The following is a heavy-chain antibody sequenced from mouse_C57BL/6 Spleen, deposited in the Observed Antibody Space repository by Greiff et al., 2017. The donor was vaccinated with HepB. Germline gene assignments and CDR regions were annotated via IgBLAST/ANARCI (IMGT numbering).Heavy chain of an antibody. CDR2: IDPSDSYT. CDR1: GYTFTSYW. Sequence: QVQLQQSGAELVRPGTSVKLSCKASGYTFTSYWMHWVKQRPGQGLEWIGVIDPSDSYTNYNQKFKGKATLTVDTSSSTAYMQLSSLTSEDSAVYYCARRRSNSYYFDYWGQGTTLTVSS. D-gene: IGHD2-5*01. V-gene: IGHV1-59*01. J-gene: IGHJ2*01. CDR3: ARRRSNSYYFDY.